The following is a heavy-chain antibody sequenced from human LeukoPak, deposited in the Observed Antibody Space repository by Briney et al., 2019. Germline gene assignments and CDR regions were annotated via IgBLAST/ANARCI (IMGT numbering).Heavy chain of an antibody. V-gene: IGHV1-2*02. CDR2: INPNSGGT. Sequence: ASVKVSCKASGYTFTSYGISWVRQAPGQGLEWMGWINPNSGGTNYAQKFQGRVTMTRDTSISTAYMELSRLRSDDTAVYYCARGRSYGDYLTMGDYWGQGTLVTVSS. CDR3: ARGRSYGDYLTMGDY. D-gene: IGHD4-17*01. J-gene: IGHJ4*02. CDR1: GYTFTSYG.